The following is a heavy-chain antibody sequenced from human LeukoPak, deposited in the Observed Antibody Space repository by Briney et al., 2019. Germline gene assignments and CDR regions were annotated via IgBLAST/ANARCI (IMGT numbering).Heavy chain of an antibody. J-gene: IGHJ4*02. CDR2: INPSGGST. CDR3: ARDRYSYRAYDY. D-gene: IGHD5-18*01. CDR1: VYTFTIYY. Sequence: ASVTVSCKASVYTFTIYYMHWVRQAPGQGLEWMGIINPSGGSTSYAQKFQGRVTMTRDTSTSTVYMELSSLRAEDTAVYYCARDRYSYRAYDYWGQGTLVTDSS. V-gene: IGHV1-46*01.